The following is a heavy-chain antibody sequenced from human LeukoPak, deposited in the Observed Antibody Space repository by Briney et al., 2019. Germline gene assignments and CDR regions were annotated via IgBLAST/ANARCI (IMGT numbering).Heavy chain of an antibody. V-gene: IGHV4-30-2*01. D-gene: IGHD3-10*01. CDR1: GGSISSGGYY. CDR2: IYHSGST. J-gene: IGHJ4*02. Sequence: PSQTLSLTCTVSGGSISSGGYYWSWIRQPPGKGLEWIGYIYHSGSTYYNPSLKSRVTISVDTSKNQFSLKLSSVTAADTAVYYCARGYGSGSYFVYWGQGTLVTVSS. CDR3: ARGYGSGSYFVY.